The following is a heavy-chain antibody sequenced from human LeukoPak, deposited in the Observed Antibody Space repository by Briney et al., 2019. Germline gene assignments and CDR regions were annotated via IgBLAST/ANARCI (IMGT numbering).Heavy chain of an antibody. J-gene: IGHJ4*02. CDR3: ARGSSSSWYGDFDY. D-gene: IGHD6-13*01. V-gene: IGHV3-48*04. Sequence: PGGSLRLSCAASGFTFSSYSMNWVRQAPGKGLEWVSYISSSSTIYYADSVKGRFTISRDNAKNSLYLQMNSLRAEDTAVYYCARGSSSSWYGDFDYWGQGTLVTVSS. CDR2: ISSSSTI. CDR1: GFTFSSYS.